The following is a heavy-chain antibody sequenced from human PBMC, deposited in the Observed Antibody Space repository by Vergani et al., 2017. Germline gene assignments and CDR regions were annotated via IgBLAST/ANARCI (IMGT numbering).Heavy chain of an antibody. V-gene: IGHV3-33*01. J-gene: IGHJ5*02. CDR1: GFTFNPYG. D-gene: IGHD1-14*01. CDR2: TWYDGNNK. CDR3: VRDLRLLYNRFDP. Sequence: QVQLVESGGGVVQPGRSLRLSCAASGFTFNPYGMHWVRQAPGKGLEWVAVTWYDGNNKQYADSVKGRFTISRDNSKSTMYLQMNSLRDEDTGVYYCVRDLRLLYNRFDPWGQGTLVTVSS.